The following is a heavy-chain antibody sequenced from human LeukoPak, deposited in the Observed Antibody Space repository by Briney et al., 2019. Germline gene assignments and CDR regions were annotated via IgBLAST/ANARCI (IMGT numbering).Heavy chain of an antibody. CDR1: GGSFSGYY. Sequence: SETLSLTCAVHGGSFSGYYWSWIRQPPGKGLEWIGEINHSGSTNYNPSLKSRVTISVDTSKNQFSLKLSSVTAADTAVYYCARGRRGYSYGPGDYWGQGTLVTVSS. J-gene: IGHJ4*02. V-gene: IGHV4-34*01. D-gene: IGHD5-18*01. CDR3: ARGRRGYSYGPGDY. CDR2: INHSGST.